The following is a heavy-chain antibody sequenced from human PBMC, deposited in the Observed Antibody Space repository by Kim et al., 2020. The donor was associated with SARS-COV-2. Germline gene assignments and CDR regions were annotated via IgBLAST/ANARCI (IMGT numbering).Heavy chain of an antibody. J-gene: IGHJ6*02. Sequence: DPVKARFTISRDNFKNTLVLKMDSLRPEDTALYYCAKEGARATINYGLDVWGQGTTVTVSS. CDR3: AKEGARATINYGLDV. D-gene: IGHD5-12*01. V-gene: IGHV3-30*02.